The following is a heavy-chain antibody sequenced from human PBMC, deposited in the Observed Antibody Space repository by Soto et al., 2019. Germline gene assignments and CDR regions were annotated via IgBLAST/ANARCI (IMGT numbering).Heavy chain of an antibody. J-gene: IGHJ5*02. D-gene: IGHD3-3*01. V-gene: IGHV4-34*01. CDR1: GGSFSGYY. CDR3: ARVPRDYDFWSGYHNYGNWFDP. CDR2: INHSGST. Sequence: QVQLQQWGAGLLKPSETLSLTCAVYGGSFSGYYWSWIRQPPGKGLGWIGEINHSGSTNYNPSLKSRVTISVDTSKNQFSLKLSSVTAADTAVYYCARVPRDYDFWSGYHNYGNWFDPWGQGTLVTVSS.